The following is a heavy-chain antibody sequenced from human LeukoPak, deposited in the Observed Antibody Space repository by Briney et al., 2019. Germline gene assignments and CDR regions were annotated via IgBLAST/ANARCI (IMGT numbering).Heavy chain of an antibody. CDR3: ARDLTTLRSGMDV. CDR2: ISSSGSTI. V-gene: IGHV3-48*03. Sequence: GGSLRLSCAASGFTFSSYEMNWVRQAPGKGLEWVSYISSSGSTIYYADSVKGRFTISRDNAENSLYLQMNSLRAEDTAVYYCARDLTTLRSGMDVWGQGTTVTVSS. CDR1: GFTFSSYE. J-gene: IGHJ6*02. D-gene: IGHD1-1*01.